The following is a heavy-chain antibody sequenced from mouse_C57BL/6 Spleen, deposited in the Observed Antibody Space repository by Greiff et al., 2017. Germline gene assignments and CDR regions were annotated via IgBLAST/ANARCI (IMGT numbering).Heavy chain of an antibody. J-gene: IGHJ1*03. D-gene: IGHD1-1*01. Sequence: QVQLKQSGAELVKPGASVKISCKASGYAFSSYWMNWVKQRPGKGLEWIGQIYPGDGDTNYNGKFKGKATLTADKSSSTAYMQLSSLTSEDSAVYFWAREDYYGSVGYFGVWGTGTTVTVSS. CDR1: GYAFSSYW. CDR3: AREDYYGSVGYFGV. CDR2: IYPGDGDT. V-gene: IGHV1-80*01.